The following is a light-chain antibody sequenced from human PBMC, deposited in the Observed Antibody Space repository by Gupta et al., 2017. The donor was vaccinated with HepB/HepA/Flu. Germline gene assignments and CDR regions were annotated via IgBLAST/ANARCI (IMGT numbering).Light chain of an antibody. Sequence: SALPQPASVSGSPGPSLTISCTGTSSDVGGSNYVSWYKQHPGKAPKLMIDDVSNRPSGVSNRCSGSKSGNTASMTSTGLQAEDEADYYCSSYTSSSTLVVFGGGTKLTVL. J-gene: IGLJ2*01. CDR2: DVS. CDR3: SSYTSSSTLVV. CDR1: SSDVGGSNY. V-gene: IGLV2-14*01.